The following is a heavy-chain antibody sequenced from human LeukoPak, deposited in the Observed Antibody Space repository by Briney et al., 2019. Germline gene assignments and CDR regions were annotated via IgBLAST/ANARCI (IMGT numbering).Heavy chain of an antibody. D-gene: IGHD6-13*01. CDR2: IYSGGST. CDR3: ARERGIAAAGSEHYYYYGMDV. CDR1: GFTVSSNY. J-gene: IGHJ6*02. Sequence: GGSLRLSCPASGFTVSSNYMSWVRQAPGKGLEWVSVIYSGGSTYYADSVKGRFTISRDNSKNTLYLQMNSLRAEDTAVYYCARERGIAAAGSEHYYYYGMDVWGQGTTVTVSS. V-gene: IGHV3-53*01.